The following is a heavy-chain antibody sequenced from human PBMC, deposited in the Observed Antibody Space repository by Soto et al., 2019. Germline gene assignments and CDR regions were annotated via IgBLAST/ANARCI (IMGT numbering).Heavy chain of an antibody. J-gene: IGHJ4*02. CDR1: GGTFSSYA. V-gene: IGHV1-69*13. D-gene: IGHD6-19*01. CDR2: IIPIFGTA. CDR3: AWAVAGTWDTFDY. Sequence: VASVKVSCKASGGTFSSYAISWVRQAPGQGLEWMGGIIPIFGTANYAQKFQGRVTITADESTSTAYMELSSLRSEDTAVYYCAWAVAGTWDTFDYWGQGTLVTVSS.